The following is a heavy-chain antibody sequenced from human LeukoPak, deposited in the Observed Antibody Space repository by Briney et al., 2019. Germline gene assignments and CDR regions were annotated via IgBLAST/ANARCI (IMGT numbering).Heavy chain of an antibody. J-gene: IGHJ4*02. Sequence: PGGSLRLSCAASGFTFSSYGMHWVRQAPGKGLEWVAVIWYDGSNKYYADSVKGRFTISRDNSKNTLHLQMNSLRAEDTAVYYCAKAGGSGHFDYWGQGTLVTVSS. CDR3: AKAGGSGHFDY. D-gene: IGHD6-25*01. CDR2: IWYDGSNK. V-gene: IGHV3-33*06. CDR1: GFTFSSYG.